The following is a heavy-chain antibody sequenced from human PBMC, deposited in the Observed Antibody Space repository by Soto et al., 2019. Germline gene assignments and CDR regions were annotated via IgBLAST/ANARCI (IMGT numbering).Heavy chain of an antibody. Sequence: GGSLRLSCAASGFTFSSYGMHWVRQAPGKGLEWVAVISYDGSNKYYADSVKGRFTISRDNSKNTLYLQMNSLRAEDTAVYYCAKDGPYCTNGVCYTDYWGQGTLVTVSS. V-gene: IGHV3-30*18. J-gene: IGHJ4*02. CDR1: GFTFSSYG. CDR2: ISYDGSNK. CDR3: AKDGPYCTNGVCYTDY. D-gene: IGHD2-8*01.